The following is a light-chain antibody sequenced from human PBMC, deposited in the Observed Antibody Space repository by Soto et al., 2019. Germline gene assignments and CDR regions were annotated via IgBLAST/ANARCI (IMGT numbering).Light chain of an antibody. CDR2: LGS. CDR3: MQARQTPRT. J-gene: IGKJ1*01. CDR1: QSLLHTDGYFY. Sequence: DIVMTQSPLSLPVTPGEPVSISCRSSQSLLHTDGYFYLDWYLQKPGQSPQVLIYLGSNRASGVPARLSGSGSGTDFTLTISSVAAEEVGLYYCMQARQTPRTFGQGTRVESK. V-gene: IGKV2-28*01.